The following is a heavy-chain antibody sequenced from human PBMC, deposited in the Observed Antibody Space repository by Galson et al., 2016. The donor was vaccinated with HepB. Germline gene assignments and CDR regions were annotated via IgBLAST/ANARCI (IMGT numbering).Heavy chain of an antibody. D-gene: IGHD6-19*01. Sequence: SLRLSCAASGFTFSYYYMSWIRQAPGKWLEWVSYISSSGSTIYYADSVKGRFTISRDNAKNSLYLQMNSLRAEDTAVYYCARVVPLYSGGWYVRGDGWFDPWGQGTLVTVSS. CDR1: GFTFSYYY. V-gene: IGHV3-11*01. CDR3: ARVVPLYSGGWYVRGDGWFDP. CDR2: ISSSGSTI. J-gene: IGHJ5*02.